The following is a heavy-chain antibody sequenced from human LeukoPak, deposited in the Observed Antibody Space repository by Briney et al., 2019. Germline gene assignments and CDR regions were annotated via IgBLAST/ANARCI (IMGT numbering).Heavy chain of an antibody. D-gene: IGHD1-26*01. Sequence: SETLSLTCAVYGGSFSGYYWSWIRQPPGKGLEWIGEINHSGSTNYNPSLKSRVTISVDTSKNQFSLKLSSVTAADTAVYYCATTLKWELTPLDYWGQGTLVTVSS. CDR3: ATTLKWELTPLDY. CDR1: GGSFSGYY. CDR2: INHSGST. J-gene: IGHJ4*02. V-gene: IGHV4-34*01.